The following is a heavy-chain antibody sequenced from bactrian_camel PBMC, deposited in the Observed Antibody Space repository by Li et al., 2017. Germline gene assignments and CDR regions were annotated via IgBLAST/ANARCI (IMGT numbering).Heavy chain of an antibody. J-gene: IGHJ6*01. CDR1: GFTFSSYA. CDR3: SKDPQSYHSGGYFSVGFGY. V-gene: IGHV3S31*01. Sequence: VQLVESGGGLVQPGRSLRLSCAASGFTFSSYAMSWVRQAPGKGLEWVSSINSGGGSTYYADSVKGRFTISRDNAKNTLYLQLNSLKTEDTAMYYCSKDPQSYHSGGYFSVGFGYWGQGTQVTVS. D-gene: IGHD2*01. CDR2: INSGGGST.